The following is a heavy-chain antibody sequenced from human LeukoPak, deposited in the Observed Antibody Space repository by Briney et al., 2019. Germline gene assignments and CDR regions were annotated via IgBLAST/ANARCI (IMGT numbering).Heavy chain of an antibody. CDR1: GGSISSSSYY. Sequence: SETLSLTCTVSGGSISSSSYYWGWIRQPPGKGLEWIGTISYSGSTFYNPSLKSRLTISVDTSKNQFSLKLSSVTAADMVVYYCALSSGYYYGFNYWGQGTLVTVSS. CDR2: ISYSGST. V-gene: IGHV4-39*01. D-gene: IGHD3-22*01. CDR3: ALSSGYYYGFNY. J-gene: IGHJ4*02.